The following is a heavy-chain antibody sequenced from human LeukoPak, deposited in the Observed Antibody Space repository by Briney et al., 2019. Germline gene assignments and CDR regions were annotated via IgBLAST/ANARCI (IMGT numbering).Heavy chain of an antibody. CDR2: IDNSGDT. CDR3: ARHPPGLRYFDP. V-gene: IGHV4-59*08. D-gene: IGHD3-9*01. Sequence: SETLSLTCTVSGGSISGYYWSWIRQPPGMALEWIAYIDNSGDTNSNPSLKSRVTISVDTSKNQFSLRLNSVTAADTAFYYCARHPPGLRYFDPWGQGALVTVSS. J-gene: IGHJ5*02. CDR1: GGSISGYY.